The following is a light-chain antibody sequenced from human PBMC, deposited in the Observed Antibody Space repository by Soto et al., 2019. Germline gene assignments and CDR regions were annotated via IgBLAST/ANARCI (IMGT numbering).Light chain of an antibody. CDR1: QDIAIY. CDR2: TAS. CDR3: QHYNSYSET. J-gene: IGKJ1*01. Sequence: IQLTQSPASLSASVGDRVTFTCRASQDIAIYLAWYQQKPGEAPNLLIHTASTLHGGVPSRFSGSGSGTDFTLTITSLQAEDFATYYCQHYNSYSETFGQGTKVDIK. V-gene: IGKV1-9*01.